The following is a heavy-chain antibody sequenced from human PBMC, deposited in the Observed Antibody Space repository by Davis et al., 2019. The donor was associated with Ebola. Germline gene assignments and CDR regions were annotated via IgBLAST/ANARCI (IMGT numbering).Heavy chain of an antibody. CDR1: GFTFSSYS. CDR2: ISNTGDFT. V-gene: IGHV3-21*01. CDR3: EGWSPYYYYYGMDV. J-gene: IGHJ6*02. Sequence: GESLKISCAASGFTFSSYSMNWVRQAPGKGLEWVSSISNTGDFTAYADSVKGRFTISRDNAKDSLFLQMTSLRAEDTAVYYCEGWSPYYYYYGMDVWGQGTTVTVSS. D-gene: IGHD6-19*01.